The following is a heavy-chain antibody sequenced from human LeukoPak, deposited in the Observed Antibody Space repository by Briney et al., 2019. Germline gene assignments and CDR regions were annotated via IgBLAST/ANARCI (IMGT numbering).Heavy chain of an antibody. V-gene: IGHV1-3*01. CDR2: INAGNGNT. D-gene: IGHD4-17*01. Sequence: ASVKLSCKASGYTFTSYAMHWVRQAPGQRLEWMGWINAGNGNTKYSQKFQGRVTITRDTSASTAYMELSSLRAEDTAVYYCASAVTTMGFDLWGRGTMVTVSS. CDR1: GYTFTSYA. J-gene: IGHJ2*01. CDR3: ASAVTTMGFDL.